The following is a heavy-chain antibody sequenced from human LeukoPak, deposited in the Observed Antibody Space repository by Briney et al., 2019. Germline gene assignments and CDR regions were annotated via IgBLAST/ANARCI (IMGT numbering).Heavy chain of an antibody. Sequence: GGSLRLSCAASGFTFSNAWMSWVCQAPGRGLEWVGRIKRKGDDGTIDYAAPVKGRLSVSRDDSKNMLYLQMNSLKSEDTAVYYCTAGTGRSDFDYWGQGTLVTASS. J-gene: IGHJ4*02. CDR3: TAGTGRSDFDY. D-gene: IGHD3/OR15-3a*01. V-gene: IGHV3-15*01. CDR1: GFTFSNAW. CDR2: IKRKGDDGTI.